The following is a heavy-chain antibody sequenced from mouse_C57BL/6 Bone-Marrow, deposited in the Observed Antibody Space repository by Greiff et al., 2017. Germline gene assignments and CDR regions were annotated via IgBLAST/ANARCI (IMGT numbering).Heavy chain of an antibody. D-gene: IGHD2-3*01. Sequence: VHVKQPGPELVKPGASVKISCKASGYSFTGYYMNWVKQSPEKSLEWIGEINPSTGGTTYNQKFKAKATLTVDKSSSTAYMQLKSLTSEDSAVYYCARGPLYDGNYTYWGQGTLVTVSA. CDR2: INPSTGGT. CDR3: ARGPLYDGNYTY. J-gene: IGHJ3*01. CDR1: GYSFTGYY. V-gene: IGHV1-42*01.